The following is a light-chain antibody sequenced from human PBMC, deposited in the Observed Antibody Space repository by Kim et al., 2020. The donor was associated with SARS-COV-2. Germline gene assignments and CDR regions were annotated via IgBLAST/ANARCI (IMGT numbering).Light chain of an antibody. J-gene: IGKJ1*01. Sequence: YTGERVTVACRASQSVTIYLAWYQQKPGQAPRLLIYGASSRDTGIPARFSGSGSGTEFTLTISSLQTEDVAVYYCQQYHDWPPMTFGQGTKVDIK. CDR1: QSVTIY. V-gene: IGKV3-15*01. CDR3: QQYHDWPPMT. CDR2: GAS.